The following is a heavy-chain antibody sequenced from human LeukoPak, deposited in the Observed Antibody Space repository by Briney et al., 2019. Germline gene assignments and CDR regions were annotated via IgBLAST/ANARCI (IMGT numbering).Heavy chain of an antibody. J-gene: IGHJ4*02. Sequence: PGGSLRLSCAASGFTFSSYAMSWVRQAPGKGLEWVSGISGNGGSTYYADSVKGRFTISRDNSKNTLYLQMNSLRAEDTAVYYCAKALNYGSGSFLDWGQGTLVTVSS. CDR2: ISGNGGST. D-gene: IGHD3-10*01. V-gene: IGHV3-23*01. CDR3: AKALNYGSGSFLD. CDR1: GFTFSSYA.